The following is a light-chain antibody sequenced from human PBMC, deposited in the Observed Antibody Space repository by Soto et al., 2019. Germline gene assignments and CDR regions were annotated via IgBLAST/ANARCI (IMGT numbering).Light chain of an antibody. V-gene: IGKV1-17*03. CDR1: QAIGDH. J-gene: IGKJ4*01. Sequence: DIQMTQSPSALSASVGDTATVTCRASQAIGDHLAWFQQQPGKVPQRLIYSVSTLHTGAPSRFSGSGSETDFTLTITNLQPEDFASYFGLQHYTYPPTFGGGT. CDR2: SVS. CDR3: LQHYTYPPT.